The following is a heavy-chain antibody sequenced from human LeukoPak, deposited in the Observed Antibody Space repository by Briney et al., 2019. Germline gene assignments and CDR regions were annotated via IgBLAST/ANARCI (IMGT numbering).Heavy chain of an antibody. CDR1: GGSVHSYDHY. D-gene: IGHD5-18*01. Sequence: SETLSPTCTVSGGSVHSYDHYWAWIRQPPGKGLEWMGTIYSSGTTSYNPSLKSRVTISVDTSSNHFYLNLISVTAADTALYYCARQPHSYGPDYYYYYMDLWGTGTTVTVSS. V-gene: IGHV4-39*01. J-gene: IGHJ6*03. CDR2: IYSSGTT. CDR3: ARQPHSYGPDYYYYYMDL.